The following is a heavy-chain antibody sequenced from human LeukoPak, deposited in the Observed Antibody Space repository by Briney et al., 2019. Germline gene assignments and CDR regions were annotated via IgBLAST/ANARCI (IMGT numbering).Heavy chain of an antibody. D-gene: IGHD6-13*01. Sequence: SETLSLTCTVSGGSISSSSYYWGWIRQPPGKGLEWIGSIYYSGSTYYNPSLKSRVTISVDTSKNQFSLKVSSVTAADTAVYYCASSSWPLDALDIWGQGTMVTVSS. CDR2: IYYSGST. V-gene: IGHV4-39*07. CDR1: GGSISSSSYY. CDR3: ASSSWPLDALDI. J-gene: IGHJ3*02.